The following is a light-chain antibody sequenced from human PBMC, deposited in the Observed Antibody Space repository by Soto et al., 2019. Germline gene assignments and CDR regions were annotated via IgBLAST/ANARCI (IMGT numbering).Light chain of an antibody. CDR3: QQYNNWPPF. CDR2: GAS. Sequence: EIVMTQSPATLSVSPGKRATLSCRASQSVSSNLAWYQQKPGQAPRLLIYGASTRATGIPARFRGSGSGTECTLTISSLQSEDFAVYYFQQYNNWPPFFGGGTKVEIK. CDR1: QSVSSN. J-gene: IGKJ4*01. V-gene: IGKV3-15*01.